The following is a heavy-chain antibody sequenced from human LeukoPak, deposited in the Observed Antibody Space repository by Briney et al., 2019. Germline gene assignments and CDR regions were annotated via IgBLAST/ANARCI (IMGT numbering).Heavy chain of an antibody. Sequence: GGSLRLSCVASEFTFSSHWMHWVRQAPGKGLVFVSRINTDGSSTSYADSVKGRFTISRDNAKNTLYLQMNALRAEDTAVYFCARVGYCSGGSCYSGYFYGMDVWGQGTTVTVSS. CDR1: EFTFSSHW. D-gene: IGHD2-15*01. CDR2: INTDGSST. J-gene: IGHJ6*02. CDR3: ARVGYCSGGSCYSGYFYGMDV. V-gene: IGHV3-74*01.